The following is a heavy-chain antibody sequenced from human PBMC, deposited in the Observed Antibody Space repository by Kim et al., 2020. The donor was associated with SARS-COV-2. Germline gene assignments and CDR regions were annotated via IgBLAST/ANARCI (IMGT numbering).Heavy chain of an antibody. V-gene: IGHV3-7*01. CDR2: INKDGSVK. CDR3: GRCVAAFDI. Sequence: GGSLRLSCAASGFTFSNYRMTWVRKAPGKGLEWVANINKDGSVKYDVDAVKGRFTISRDTAESSLYLQMNSLRAEDTALYYCGRCVAAFDIWGLGTMVTVSS. D-gene: IGHD4-17*01. CDR1: GFTFSNYR. J-gene: IGHJ3*02.